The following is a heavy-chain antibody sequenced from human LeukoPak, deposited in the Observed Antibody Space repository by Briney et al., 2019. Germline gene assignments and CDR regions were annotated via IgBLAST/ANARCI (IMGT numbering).Heavy chain of an antibody. D-gene: IGHD3-10*01. CDR1: GYSISSGYY. Sequence: KPSETLSLTCTVSGYSISSGYYWGWIRQPPGKGLEWIGYIYYSGSTNYNPSLKSRVTISVDTSKNQFSLKLSSVTAADTAVYYCARDRWRYYGSGSQPVLYGMDVWGQGTTVTVSS. J-gene: IGHJ6*02. V-gene: IGHV4-61*01. CDR2: IYYSGST. CDR3: ARDRWRYYGSGSQPVLYGMDV.